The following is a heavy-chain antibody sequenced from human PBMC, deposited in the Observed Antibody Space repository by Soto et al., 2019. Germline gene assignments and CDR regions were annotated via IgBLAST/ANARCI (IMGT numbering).Heavy chain of an antibody. V-gene: IGHV4-30-4*02. J-gene: IGHJ3*02. CDR2: IYYSGST. Sequence: SETLSLTCTVSGGSISSGDYYWSWIRQPPGKGLEWIGYIYYSGSTYYNPSLKSQVTISVDTSKNQFSLKLRSVTAADTAVYYCARAQFTSTWPEIWGQGTMVT. CDR1: GGSISSGDYY. CDR3: ARAQFTSTWPEI. D-gene: IGHD6-13*01.